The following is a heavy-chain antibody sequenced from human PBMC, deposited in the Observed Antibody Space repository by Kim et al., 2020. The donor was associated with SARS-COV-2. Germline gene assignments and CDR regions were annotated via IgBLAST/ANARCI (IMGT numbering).Heavy chain of an antibody. CDR1: GYTFTSYY. V-gene: IGHV1-46*01. D-gene: IGHD2-15*01. CDR2: INPSGGST. CDR3: ARVYCSGGSCYSNDAFDI. Sequence: ASVKVSCKASGYTFTSYYMHWVRQAPGQGLEWMGIINPSGGSTSYAQKFQGRVTMTRDTSTSTVYMELSSLRSEDTAVYYCARVYCSGGSCYSNDAFDIWGQGTMVTVSS. J-gene: IGHJ3*02.